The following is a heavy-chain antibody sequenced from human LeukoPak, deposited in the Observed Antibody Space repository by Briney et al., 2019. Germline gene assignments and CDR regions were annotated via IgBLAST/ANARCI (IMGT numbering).Heavy chain of an antibody. CDR2: IIPIFGTA. CDR1: GGTFSSYA. J-gene: IGHJ5*02. CDR3: ARERGYCSGGSCETNWFDP. Sequence: SVKVSCKASGGTFSSYAISWVRQAPGQGLEWMGGIIPIFGTANCAQKFQGRVTITADKSTSTAYMELSSLRSEDTAVYYCARERGYCSGGSCETNWFDPWGQGTLVTVSS. V-gene: IGHV1-69*06. D-gene: IGHD2-15*01.